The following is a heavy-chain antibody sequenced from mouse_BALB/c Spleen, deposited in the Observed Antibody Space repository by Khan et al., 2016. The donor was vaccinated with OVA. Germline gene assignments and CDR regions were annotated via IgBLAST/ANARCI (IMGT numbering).Heavy chain of an antibody. CDR1: GYTFTSYT. Sequence: QVRLQQSGAELARPGASVKMSCKASGYTFTSYTIHWIKLRPGQGLEWIGYINPSNGYTNYNQKFKDKATLTADKSSPTAYMQLSSLTSEDAAVYNCVRDGDYYRNDGWFAYWGQGTLVTVSA. CDR3: VRDGDYYRNDGWFAY. D-gene: IGHD2-14*01. V-gene: IGHV1-4*01. CDR2: INPSNGYT. J-gene: IGHJ3*01.